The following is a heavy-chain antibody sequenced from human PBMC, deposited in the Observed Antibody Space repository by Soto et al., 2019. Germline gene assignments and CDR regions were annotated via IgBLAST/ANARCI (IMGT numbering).Heavy chain of an antibody. J-gene: IGHJ4*02. Sequence: SETLSLTCTVSGGSISSYYWSWIRQPPGKGLEWIGYIYYSGSTNYNPSLKSRVTISVDTSKNQFSLKLSSVTAADTAVYYCARERTVTTPLNFFDYWGQGTLVTVSS. CDR2: IYYSGST. V-gene: IGHV4-59*01. D-gene: IGHD4-4*01. CDR3: ARERTVTTPLNFFDY. CDR1: GGSISSYY.